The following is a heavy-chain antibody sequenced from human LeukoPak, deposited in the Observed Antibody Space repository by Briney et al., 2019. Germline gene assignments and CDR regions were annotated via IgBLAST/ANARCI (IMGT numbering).Heavy chain of an antibody. V-gene: IGHV1-69*13. Sequence: ASVKVSCKASGGTFSSYAISWVRQGPGQGLEWMGGIIPIFGTANYAQKFQGRVTITADESTSTAYMELSSLRSEDTAVYYCAVATPYYFDYWGQGTLVTVSS. CDR1: GGTFSSYA. CDR2: IIPIFGTA. J-gene: IGHJ4*02. CDR3: AVATPYYFDY. D-gene: IGHD5-12*01.